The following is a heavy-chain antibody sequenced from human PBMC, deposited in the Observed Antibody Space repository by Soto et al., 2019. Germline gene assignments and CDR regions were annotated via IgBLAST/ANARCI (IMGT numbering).Heavy chain of an antibody. J-gene: IGHJ5*01. CDR3: ASDQCWHEHVWLFAS. V-gene: IGHV1-46*03. D-gene: IGHD3-10*01. Sequence: ASVKVSCKASGYSFTSHYMHWVRQAPGQGLEWMGTINPGGTTTSYAQKFQGRVTMTRDTSTSTVYMELSSLTYEDTAVYYCASDQCWHEHVWLFASWGQGTLVTVSS. CDR1: GYSFTSHY. CDR2: INPGGTTT.